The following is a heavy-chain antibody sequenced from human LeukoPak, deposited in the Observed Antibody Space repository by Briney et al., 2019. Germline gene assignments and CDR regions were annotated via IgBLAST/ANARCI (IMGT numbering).Heavy chain of an antibody. CDR1: GGSISSYY. V-gene: IGHV4-59*08. Sequence: SETLSLTCTVSGGSISSYYWSWIRQPPGKGLEWIGYIYYSGSTYYNPSLKSRVTISVDTSKNQFSLKLSSVTAADTAVYYCARQGGVVTAIYYYYYYMDVWGKGTTVTVSS. CDR2: IYYSGST. CDR3: ARQGGVVTAIYYYYYYMDV. J-gene: IGHJ6*03. D-gene: IGHD2-21*02.